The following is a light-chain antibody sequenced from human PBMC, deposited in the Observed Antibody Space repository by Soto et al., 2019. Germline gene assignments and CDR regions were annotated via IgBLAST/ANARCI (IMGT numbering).Light chain of an antibody. V-gene: IGKV1-12*01. J-gene: IGKJ4*01. CDR1: QAVSTW. CDR3: QQANSFPRT. CDR2: AAS. Sequence: DIQMTQSPSFVSASVGDRVTITCRASQAVSTWLAWYQQKPGDAPKLLIYAASTLQSGVPSRFSGSGSTTDFTLTIRSLQPEDFATYYCQQANSFPRTLGGATKVDI.